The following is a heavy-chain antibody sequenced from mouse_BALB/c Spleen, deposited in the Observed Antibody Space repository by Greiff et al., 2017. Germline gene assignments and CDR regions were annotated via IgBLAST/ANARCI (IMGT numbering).Heavy chain of an antibody. V-gene: IGHV14-3*02. CDR2: IDPANGNT. Sequence: VHVKQSGAELVKPGASVKLSCTASGFNIKDTYMHWVKQRPEQGLEWIGRIDPANGNTKYDPKFQGKATITADTSSNTAYLQLSSLTSEDTAVYYCARLLRYHYYAMDYWGQGTSVTVSS. D-gene: IGHD1-1*01. J-gene: IGHJ4*01. CDR1: GFNIKDTY. CDR3: ARLLRYHYYAMDY.